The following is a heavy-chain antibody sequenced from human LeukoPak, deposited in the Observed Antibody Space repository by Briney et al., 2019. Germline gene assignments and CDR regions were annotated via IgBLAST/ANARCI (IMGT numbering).Heavy chain of an antibody. D-gene: IGHD6-13*01. J-gene: IGHJ5*02. CDR2: TDPNSGGT. CDR3: ATPSSSSWYGFDP. CDR1: GYTFTGYY. V-gene: IGHV1-2*02. Sequence: ASVKVSCKASGYTFTGYYIHWVRQAPGQGLEWMGWTDPNSGGTNYAQKFQGRVTMTRDTPISTAYMELSRLTSADTAVYHCATPSSSSWYGFDPWGQGTLVTVSS.